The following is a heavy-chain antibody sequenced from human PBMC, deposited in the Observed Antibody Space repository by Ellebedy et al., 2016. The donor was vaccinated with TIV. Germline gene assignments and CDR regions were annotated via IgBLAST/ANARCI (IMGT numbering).Heavy chain of an antibody. CDR1: GGTFSSYA. CDR3: ARASIVVVPAAMNYYYYYGMDV. CDR2: IIPIFGTA. Sequence: SVKVSCXASGGTFSSYAISWVRQAPGQGLEWMGGIIPIFGTANYAQKFQGRVTITADESTSTAYMELSSLRSEDTAVYYGARASIVVVPAAMNYYYYYGMDVWGQGTTVTVSS. D-gene: IGHD2-2*01. J-gene: IGHJ6*02. V-gene: IGHV1-69*13.